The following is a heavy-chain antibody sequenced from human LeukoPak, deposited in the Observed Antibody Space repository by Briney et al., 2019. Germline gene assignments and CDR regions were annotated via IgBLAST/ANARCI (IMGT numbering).Heavy chain of an antibody. CDR3: ARGPMVVIADNYHYYYMDV. CDR1: GYTFTSYH. CDR2: MNPNSGDT. Sequence: ASVKVSCKASGYTFTSYHINWVRQATGQGLEWMGWMNPNSGDTGYAQKFTGRVTISRNTSIRPAYMELGSLRSEDTAVYYCARGPMVVIADNYHYYYMDVWGKGTTVTVSS. V-gene: IGHV1-8*03. J-gene: IGHJ6*03. D-gene: IGHD2-21*01.